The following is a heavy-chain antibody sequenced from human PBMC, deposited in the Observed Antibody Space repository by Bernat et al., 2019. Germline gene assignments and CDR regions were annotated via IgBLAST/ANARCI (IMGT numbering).Heavy chain of an antibody. Sequence: EVQLVESGGGLVQPGRSLRLSCAASGFTFDDYAMHWVRQAPGKGLEWVSGISWNSGSIGYADSVKGRFTISRDNAKNSLYLQMNSLRVEDTALYYCAKSGSNSFDFWGQGTLVTVSS. CDR3: AKSGSNSFDF. D-gene: IGHD3-10*01. J-gene: IGHJ4*02. CDR1: GFTFDDYA. V-gene: IGHV3-9*01. CDR2: ISWNSGSI.